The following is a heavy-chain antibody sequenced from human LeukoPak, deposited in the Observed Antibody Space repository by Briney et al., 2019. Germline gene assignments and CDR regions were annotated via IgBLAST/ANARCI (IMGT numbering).Heavy chain of an antibody. CDR1: GFTVSSNY. CDR3: ARDGLAAATLHWCFDL. V-gene: IGHV3-53*01. CDR2: IYSGGST. D-gene: IGHD2-15*01. J-gene: IGHJ2*01. Sequence: GGSLRLSCAASGFTVSSNYMSWVRQAPGKGLEWVSVIYSGGSTYYADSVKGRFTISRDNARNSLYLQMNSLRAEDTAVYYCARDGLAAATLHWCFDLWGRGTLVTVSS.